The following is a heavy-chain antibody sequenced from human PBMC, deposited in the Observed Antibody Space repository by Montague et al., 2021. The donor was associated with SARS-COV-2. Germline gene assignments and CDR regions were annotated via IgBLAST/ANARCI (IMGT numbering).Heavy chain of an antibody. V-gene: IGHV3-30-3*01. CDR3: ARVLGGYYGMDV. CDR1: GFTFSSYA. D-gene: IGHD2/OR15-2a*01. J-gene: IGHJ6*02. Sequence: SLRLSCAASGFTFSSYAMHWVRQAPGKGLEWVAVISYDGSNKYYADSVKGRFTISRDNSKHTLYLQMNSLRAEDTAVYYCARVLGGYYGMDVWGQGTTVTVSS. CDR2: ISYDGSNK.